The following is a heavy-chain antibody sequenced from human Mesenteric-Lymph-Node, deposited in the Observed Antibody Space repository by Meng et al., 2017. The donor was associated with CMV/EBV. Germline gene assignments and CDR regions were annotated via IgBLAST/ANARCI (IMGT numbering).Heavy chain of an antibody. CDR1: GGSISSSNYY. J-gene: IGHJ6*02. Sequence: SETLSLTCSVSGGSISSSNYYWGWIRQPPGKGLEWIGNIYYSGSTDYNPSLKSRVTISVDTSKNQFSLKLNSVTAADTAVYYCARGPYCSSTSCYYYYYGMDVWGQGTTVTVSS. CDR3: ARGPYCSSTSCYYYYYGMDV. CDR2: IYYSGST. V-gene: IGHV4-39*01. D-gene: IGHD2-2*01.